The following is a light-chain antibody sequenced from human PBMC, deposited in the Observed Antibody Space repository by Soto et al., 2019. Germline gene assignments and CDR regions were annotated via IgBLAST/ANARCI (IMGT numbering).Light chain of an antibody. J-gene: IGLJ1*01. CDR2: DVS. CDR3: CSYTSSNSLV. Sequence: QSVLTQPASVSGSPGQSITISCTGTSSDFGGYNYVSWYQQHPGRAPKVLIYDVSNRPAGVSDRFSGSRSGNTASLTISGLHYDEEAASSCCSYTSSNSLVFGTGTKVNV. CDR1: SSDFGGYNY. V-gene: IGLV2-14*01.